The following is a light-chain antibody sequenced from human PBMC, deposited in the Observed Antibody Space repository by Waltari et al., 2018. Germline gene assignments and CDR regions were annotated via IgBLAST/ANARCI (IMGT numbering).Light chain of an antibody. CDR3: QQYNRWPPIT. J-gene: IGKJ5*01. Sequence: EVVMTQSPATLSVSPGDRATLYCKASQSIYDNLARYKNKHDQAPRLLIYGASTRDTGIPARIRGSGSGTEFTLTISSLQSEDSAVYYCQQYNRWPPITFGQGTRLEVK. CDR1: QSIYDN. CDR2: GAS. V-gene: IGKV3-15*01.